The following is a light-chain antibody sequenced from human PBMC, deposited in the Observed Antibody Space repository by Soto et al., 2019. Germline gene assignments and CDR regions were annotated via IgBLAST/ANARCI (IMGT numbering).Light chain of an antibody. V-gene: IGLV2-14*01. CDR3: SSYTTTDTYV. CDR1: GSAVGAYNY. J-gene: IGLJ1*01. Sequence: QSALTQPASVSGSPGQSITIPCTETGSAVGAYNYVSWFQQYPGKAPKLMIYDVNTRPSGVSNRFSGSKSGNTASLTISGLQAEDEADYYCSSYTTTDTYVFGTGTKLTVL. CDR2: DVN.